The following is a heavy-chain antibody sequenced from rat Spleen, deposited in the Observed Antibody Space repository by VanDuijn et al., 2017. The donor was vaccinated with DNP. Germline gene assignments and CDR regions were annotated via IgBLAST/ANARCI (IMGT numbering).Heavy chain of an antibody. J-gene: IGHJ2*01. CDR2: ITRNSGAT. Sequence: EVQLVESGGGLVQPGRSLKLSCAASGFTFNYYWMTWVRQVPGKGLEWLASITRNSGATYYGDSVKGRFTISRDNAKSTLYLQMNSLRSEDMATYYCVRWDYGMYGFDYWGQGVMVTVSS. V-gene: IGHV5-31*01. CDR1: GFTFNYYW. CDR3: VRWDYGMYGFDY. D-gene: IGHD1-11*01.